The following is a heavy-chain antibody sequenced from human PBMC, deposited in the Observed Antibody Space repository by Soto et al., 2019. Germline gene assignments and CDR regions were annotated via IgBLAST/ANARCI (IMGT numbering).Heavy chain of an antibody. CDR3: ARDFGDYSADY. V-gene: IGHV4-34*01. CDR2: INHSGST. J-gene: IGHJ4*02. CDR1: GGSFSGYY. Sequence: SETLSLTCAVYGGSFSGYYWTWIRQPPGTGLEWIGEINHSGSTNYNPSLKSRVTISVDTSKNQFSLKLSSVTAADTAVYYCARDFGDYSADYWGQGTLVTVSS. D-gene: IGHD4-17*01.